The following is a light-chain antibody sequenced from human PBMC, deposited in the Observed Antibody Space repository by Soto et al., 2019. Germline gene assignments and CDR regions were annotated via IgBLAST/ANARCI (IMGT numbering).Light chain of an antibody. V-gene: IGKV3-20*01. CDR3: QQYGSSRGYT. Sequence: ETVLTQSPGTLSLSPGETATLSCRASQTVTTNYLAWYQQKPDQAPRLLIYGASSRATGIPDRFSGSGSGTDFTLTISRLEPEDFAVYYCQQYGSSRGYTFGQGTKLDIK. CDR1: QTVTTNY. J-gene: IGKJ2*01. CDR2: GAS.